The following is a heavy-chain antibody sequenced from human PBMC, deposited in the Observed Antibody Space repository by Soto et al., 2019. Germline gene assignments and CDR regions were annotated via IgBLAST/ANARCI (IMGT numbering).Heavy chain of an antibody. V-gene: IGHV3-64*04. CDR1: GFTFSSYA. D-gene: IGHD5-18*01. J-gene: IGHJ6*02. Sequence: GGSLRLSWSASGFTFSSYAMHCVRQAPGKGLEYVSAISSNGGSTYYADSVKGRFTISRDNSKNTLYLQMNSLTAEDTAVYYCARPDTAMVTDYYGMDVWGQGTTVTVSS. CDR2: ISSNGGST. CDR3: ARPDTAMVTDYYGMDV.